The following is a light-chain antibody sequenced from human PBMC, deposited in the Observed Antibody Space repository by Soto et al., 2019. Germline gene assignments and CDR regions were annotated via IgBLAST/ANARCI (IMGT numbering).Light chain of an antibody. Sequence: EIVLTQSPGTLSWSPGERATLSCRASQSVSSSYLAWYQPKPGQAPSLLIYGASSRATGIPDRFSGSGSGTDFTLTISRLDPEDFAVDYCQQYGSSPVTFGPGTKVDIK. V-gene: IGKV3-20*01. CDR1: QSVSSSY. CDR2: GAS. J-gene: IGKJ3*01. CDR3: QQYGSSPVT.